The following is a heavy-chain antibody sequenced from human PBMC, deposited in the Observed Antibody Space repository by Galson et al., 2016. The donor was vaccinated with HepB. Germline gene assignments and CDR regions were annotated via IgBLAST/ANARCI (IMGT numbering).Heavy chain of an antibody. Sequence: SLRVSCAASGFTFRNTWMNWVRQVPGKGLEWIGRIKSKSAGGTTDYAAPVKGRVTISRDDSKNTLDLQLNTLNSEDQAVYYCSTGFSSGNWGQGTLVTVSS. CDR2: IKSKSAGGTT. J-gene: IGHJ4*02. V-gene: IGHV3-15*01. D-gene: IGHD3-3*01. CDR1: GFTFRNTW. CDR3: STGFSSGN.